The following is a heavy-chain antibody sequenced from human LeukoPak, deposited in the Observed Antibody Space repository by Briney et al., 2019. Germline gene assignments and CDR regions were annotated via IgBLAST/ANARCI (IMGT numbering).Heavy chain of an antibody. D-gene: IGHD6-19*01. CDR2: ISSSSSYI. J-gene: IGHJ4*02. CDR3: ARVDYSSGWYGFDY. V-gene: IGHV3-21*01. CDR1: GFTFSSYS. Sequence: GGSLRLSCAASGFTFSSYSMNWVRQAPGKGLEWVSSISSSSSYIYCADSVKGRFTISRDNAKNSLYLQMNSLRAEDTAVYYCARVDYSSGWYGFDYWGQGTLVTVSS.